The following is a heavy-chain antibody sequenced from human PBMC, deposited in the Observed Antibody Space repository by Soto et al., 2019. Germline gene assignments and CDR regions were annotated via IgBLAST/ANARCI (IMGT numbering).Heavy chain of an antibody. CDR3: AKDLGTTHIVVVTAYTFDY. CDR2: ISYDGSNK. V-gene: IGHV3-30*18. D-gene: IGHD2-21*02. CDR1: GFTFSSYG. J-gene: IGHJ4*02. Sequence: PGRSLRLSCAASGFTFSSYGMHWVRQAPGKGLEWVAVISYDGSNKYYADSVKGRFTISRDNSKNTLYLQMNSLRAEDTAVYYCAKDLGTTHIVVVTAYTFDYWGQGTLVTVSS.